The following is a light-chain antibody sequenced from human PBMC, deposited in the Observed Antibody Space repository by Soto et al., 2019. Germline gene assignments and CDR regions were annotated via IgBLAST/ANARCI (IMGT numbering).Light chain of an antibody. CDR3: LQYGSTPGT. J-gene: IGKJ1*01. CDR1: QSIPNSY. V-gene: IGKV3-20*01. Sequence: EIVLTQSPGTLSLSPGERATLSCRASQSIPNSYLSWYQHKPGQAPRLLIHGASRRATRTPVRFSGSGARKDFTLIIDSLVPEDFALYYCLQYGSTPGTFGQGTKVDLK. CDR2: GAS.